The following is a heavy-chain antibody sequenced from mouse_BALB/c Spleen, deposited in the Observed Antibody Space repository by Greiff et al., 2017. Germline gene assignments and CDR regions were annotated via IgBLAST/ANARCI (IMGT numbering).Heavy chain of an antibody. CDR2: IYPGNSDT. CDR3: TRPSANWDVGFAY. V-gene: IGHV1-5*01. CDR1: GYTFTSYW. Sequence: DVKLQESGTVLARPGASVKMSCKASGYTFTSYWMHWVKQRPGQGLEWIGAIYPGNSDTSYNQKFKGKAKLTAVTSTSTAYMELSSLTNEDSAVYYCTRPSANWDVGFAYWGQGTLVTVSA. J-gene: IGHJ3*01. D-gene: IGHD4-1*01.